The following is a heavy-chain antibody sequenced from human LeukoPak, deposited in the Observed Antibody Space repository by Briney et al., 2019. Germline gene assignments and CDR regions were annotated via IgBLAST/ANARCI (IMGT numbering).Heavy chain of an antibody. V-gene: IGHV4-38-2*01. CDR2: IYHSGST. CDR3: ARYLGKAARPAVEY. Sequence: KPSETLSLTCAVSGYSISSGYYWGWIRQPPGKGLEWIGSIYHSGSTYYNPSLKSRVTISVDTSKNQFSLKLSSVTAADTAVYYCARYLGKAARPAVEYWGQGTLVTVSS. CDR1: GYSISSGYY. J-gene: IGHJ4*02. D-gene: IGHD6-6*01.